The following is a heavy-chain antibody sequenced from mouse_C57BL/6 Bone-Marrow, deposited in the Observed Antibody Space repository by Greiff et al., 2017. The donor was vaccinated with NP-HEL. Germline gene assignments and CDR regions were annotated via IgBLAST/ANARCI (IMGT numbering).Heavy chain of an antibody. CDR2: ISSGGSYT. Sequence: EVQGVESGGDLVKPGGSLKLSCAASGYTFSSYGMSWVRQTPDKRLEWVATISSGGSYTYYPDSVKGRFTISRDNAKNTLYLQMSSLKSEDTAMYDCARQKRLAYWGQGTLVTVSA. CDR1: GYTFSSYG. CDR3: ARQKRLAY. V-gene: IGHV5-6*01. J-gene: IGHJ3*01.